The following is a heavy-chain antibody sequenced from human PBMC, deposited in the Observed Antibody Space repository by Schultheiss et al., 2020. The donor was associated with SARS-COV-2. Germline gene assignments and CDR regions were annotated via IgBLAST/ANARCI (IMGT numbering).Heavy chain of an antibody. CDR3: ARGATMVLPSALGLGYYYYYYMDV. V-gene: IGHV4-59*12. CDR2: IYYSGST. D-gene: IGHD5-12*01. Sequence: SETLSLTCTVSGGSISSYYWSWIRQPPGKGLEWIGYIYYSGSTNYNPSLKSRVTISVDTSKNQFSLKLSSVTAADTAVYYCARGATMVLPSALGLGYYYYYYMDVWGKGTTVTVSS. J-gene: IGHJ6*03. CDR1: GGSISSYY.